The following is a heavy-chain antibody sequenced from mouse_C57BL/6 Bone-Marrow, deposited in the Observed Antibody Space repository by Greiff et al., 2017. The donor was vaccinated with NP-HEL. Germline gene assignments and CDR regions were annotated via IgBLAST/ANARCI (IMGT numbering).Heavy chain of an antibody. CDR3: ARATDYDYGGAMDF. CDR2: INPNNGGN. V-gene: IGHV1-26*01. J-gene: IGHJ4*01. Sequence: VQLQQSGPELVKPGASVKISCKASGYTFTDYDMNWVKQSHGKSLEWIGDINPNNGGNSYNQKFKGRATLTVDNSSSTAYMELRSLTSEDSAVFYCARATDYDYGGAMDFWGQGTSVTVSS. CDR1: GYTFTDYD. D-gene: IGHD2-4*01.